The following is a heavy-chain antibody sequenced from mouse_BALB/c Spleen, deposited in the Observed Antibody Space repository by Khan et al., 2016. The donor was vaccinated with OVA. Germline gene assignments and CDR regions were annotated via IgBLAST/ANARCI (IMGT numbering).Heavy chain of an antibody. CDR2: MNPGSGGT. Sequence: VQLQESGTELVRPGTSVKVSCKASGYAFTHYLIEWVKQRPGQGLEWIGVMNPGSGGTNYNEKFEGKATLTADNSSSTAYMHLSSLTSDDAAADFCARGVYDGYWAWFAYWGQGTLVTVSA. CDR1: GYAFTHYL. V-gene: IGHV1-54*01. J-gene: IGHJ3*01. D-gene: IGHD2-3*01. CDR3: ARGVYDGYWAWFAY.